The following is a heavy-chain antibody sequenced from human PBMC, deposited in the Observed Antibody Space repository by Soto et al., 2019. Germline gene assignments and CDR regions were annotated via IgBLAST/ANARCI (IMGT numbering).Heavy chain of an antibody. CDR1: GGSISSYY. V-gene: IGHV4-59*08. CDR2: IYYSGST. D-gene: IGHD6-13*01. CDR3: AFSIAAAGTDFDY. Sequence: QVQLQESGPGLVKPSETLSLTCTVSGGSISSYYWSWIRQPPGKGLEWIGYIYYSGSTNYNPSLNARVTISVDTSKNPFSLKLSSVTAADTAVYYCAFSIAAAGTDFDYWGQGTLVTVSS. J-gene: IGHJ4*02.